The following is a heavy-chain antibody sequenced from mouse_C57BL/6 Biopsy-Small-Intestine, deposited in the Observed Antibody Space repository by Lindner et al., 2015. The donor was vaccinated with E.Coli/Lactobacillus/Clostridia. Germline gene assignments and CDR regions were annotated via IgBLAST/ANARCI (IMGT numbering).Heavy chain of an antibody. CDR3: AREFITTVGYYFDY. Sequence: VQLQESGAELVRPGASVKLSCTASGFNIKDDYMHWVKQRPEQGLEWIGRIDPEDGETKYAPKFQDKATITADTSSNTAYLQLSSLTSEDTAVYYCAREFITTVGYYFDYWGQGSTLTVSS. CDR2: IDPEDGET. D-gene: IGHD1-1*01. J-gene: IGHJ2*01. V-gene: IGHV14-2*01. CDR1: GFNIKDDY.